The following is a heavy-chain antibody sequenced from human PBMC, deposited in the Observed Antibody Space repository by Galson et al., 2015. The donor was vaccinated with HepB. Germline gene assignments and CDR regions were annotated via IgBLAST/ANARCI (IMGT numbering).Heavy chain of an antibody. CDR1: GGSVSSGNYY. J-gene: IGHJ4*02. Sequence: ETLSLTCTVSGGSVSSGNYYWSWIRQPPGKGLEWIGFIYYSGSTNYNPSLKSRVTISVDMSKNQFSLKLTSVTAADTAVYYCAREANRQNDFDYWGQGTLVTVSS. V-gene: IGHV4-61*01. CDR2: IYYSGST. D-gene: IGHD1-14*01. CDR3: AREANRQNDFDY.